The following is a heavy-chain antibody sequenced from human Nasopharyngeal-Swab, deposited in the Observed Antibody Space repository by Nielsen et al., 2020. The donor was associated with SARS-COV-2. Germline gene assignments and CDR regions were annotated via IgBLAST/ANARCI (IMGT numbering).Heavy chain of an antibody. CDR1: GFTFSSYS. J-gene: IGHJ6*02. CDR2: ISSSNSYI. CDR3: AREFSKDYSNYYYGMDV. V-gene: IGHV3-21*01. Sequence: GESLKISCAASGFTFSSYSMNLVRQAPGKGLEWVSYISSSNSYIYYADSVKGRFNISRDNAKNTLYLQMNSLRAEDTAVYYCAREFSKDYSNYYYGMDVWGQGTTVTVSS. D-gene: IGHD4-11*01.